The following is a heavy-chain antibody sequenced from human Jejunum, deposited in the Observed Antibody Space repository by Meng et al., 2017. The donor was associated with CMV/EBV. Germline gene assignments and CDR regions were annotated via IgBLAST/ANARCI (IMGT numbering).Heavy chain of an antibody. CDR1: GFPVDGNY. CDR3: ARLSSDHYYAIVV. CDR2: VFAGGTT. Sequence: SGFPVDGNYMTWVRQAPGEGLEWFSVVFAGGTTYYADSVKGRFTISRDTSQNTVYLHMNSLRADDTAVYYCARLSSDHYYAIVVWGQGTTVTVSS. J-gene: IGHJ6*02. V-gene: IGHV3-53*01. D-gene: IGHD3-10*02.